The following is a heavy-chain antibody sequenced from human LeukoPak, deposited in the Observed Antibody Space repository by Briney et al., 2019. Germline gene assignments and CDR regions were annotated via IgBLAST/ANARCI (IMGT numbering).Heavy chain of an antibody. D-gene: IGHD5-18*01. CDR1: GGTFSSYT. CDR3: ASNGMDSYGFLYYFDY. CDR2: IIPILGIA. J-gene: IGHJ4*02. Sequence: SVKVSCKASGGTFSSYTISWVRQAPGQGLEWMGRIIPILGIANYAQKFQGRVTITADKSTSTAYMELSSLRSEDTAVYYCASNGMDSYGFLYYFDYWGQGTLVPVSS. V-gene: IGHV1-69*02.